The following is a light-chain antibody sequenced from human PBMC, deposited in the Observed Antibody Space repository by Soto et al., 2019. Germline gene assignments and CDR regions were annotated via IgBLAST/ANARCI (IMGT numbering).Light chain of an antibody. CDR2: AVS. CDR1: SSDVGGYNY. CDR3: CSYTVSGTYV. V-gene: IGLV2-14*01. Sequence: TRPASVSGSPGQSITISCTGTSSDVGGYNYVSWYQQHPGKAPKLMIYAVSNRPSGVSNRFSGSKSGNTATLTISGLQAEDEADYYCCSYTVSGTYVFGTGTKVT. J-gene: IGLJ1*01.